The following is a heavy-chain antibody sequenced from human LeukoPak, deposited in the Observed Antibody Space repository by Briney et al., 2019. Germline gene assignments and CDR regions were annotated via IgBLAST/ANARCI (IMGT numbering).Heavy chain of an antibody. D-gene: IGHD6-19*01. CDR1: GFTFSSYE. CDR3: AREGHIAVDAFDI. Sequence: PGGSLRLSCVASGFTFSSYEMNWVRQAPGKGLECVSYISSSGSTIYYADSVKGRFTISRDNAKNSLYLQMNSLRAEDTAVYYCAREGHIAVDAFDIWGQGAMVSASS. CDR2: ISSSGSTI. V-gene: IGHV3-48*03. J-gene: IGHJ3*02.